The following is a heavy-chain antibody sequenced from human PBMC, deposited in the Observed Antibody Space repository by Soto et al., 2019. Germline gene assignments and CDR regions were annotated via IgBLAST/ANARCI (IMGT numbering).Heavy chain of an antibody. Sequence: QVQLVQSGTEVKKPGSSVKVSCKASGGTFRNYPINWVRQAPGQGLEWMGSIFPLTDIPDYAQNFQARLTISADKSTSTAYMELISLTSDATAMYFCARGPLVVLNYFESWGQGTLVTVSS. V-gene: IGHV1-69*02. CDR3: ARGPLVVLNYFES. J-gene: IGHJ4*02. CDR2: IFPLTDIP. CDR1: GGTFRNYP.